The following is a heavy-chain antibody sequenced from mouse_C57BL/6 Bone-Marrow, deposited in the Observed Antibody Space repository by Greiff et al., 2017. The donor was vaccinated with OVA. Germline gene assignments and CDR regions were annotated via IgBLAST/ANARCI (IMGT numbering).Heavy chain of an antibody. D-gene: IGHD1-1*01. CDR3: AKAPVYYGSKYYAMDY. J-gene: IGHJ4*01. CDR2: IDPSDSYT. V-gene: IGHV1-59*01. CDR1: GYTFTSYW. Sequence: QVQLKQPGAELVRPGTSVKLSCKASGYTFTSYWMHWVKQRPGQGLEWIGVIDPSDSYTNYNQKFKGKATLTVDTSSSTAYMQLSSLTSEDSAVYSGAKAPVYYGSKYYAMDYWGQGTSVTVSS.